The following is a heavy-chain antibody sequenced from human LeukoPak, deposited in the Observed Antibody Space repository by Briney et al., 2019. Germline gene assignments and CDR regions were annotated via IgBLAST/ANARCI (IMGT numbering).Heavy chain of an antibody. D-gene: IGHD6-13*01. V-gene: IGHV4-30-4*01. CDR3: ARMNSSSRGWFDP. CDR1: GDSISSDDYY. Sequence: PSQTLSLTCTVSGDSISSDDYYLSWIRQPPEKGLEWLGYIYYSGSTYYNPSLKSRVTISVDTSKNQFALKLSSVTAADTAVYYCARMNSSSRGWFDPWGQGTLVTVSS. CDR2: IYYSGST. J-gene: IGHJ5*02.